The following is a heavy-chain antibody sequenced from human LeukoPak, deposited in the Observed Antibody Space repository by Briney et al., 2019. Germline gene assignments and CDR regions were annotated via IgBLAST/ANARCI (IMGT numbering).Heavy chain of an antibody. CDR1: GYTFTSYD. CDR3: ARGQATRYVLLWFGEHDY. D-gene: IGHD3-10*01. V-gene: IGHV1-8*01. Sequence: GASVKVSCKASGYTFTSYDINWVRQATGQGLEWMGWMNPNSGNTGYAQKFQGRVTMTRNTSISTAYMELSSLRSEDTAVYYCARGQATRYVLLWFGEHDYCGQGTLVTVSS. CDR2: MNPNSGNT. J-gene: IGHJ4*02.